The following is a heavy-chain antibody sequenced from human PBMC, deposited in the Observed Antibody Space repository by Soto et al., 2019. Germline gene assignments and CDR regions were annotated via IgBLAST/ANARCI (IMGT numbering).Heavy chain of an antibody. D-gene: IGHD6-13*01. CDR1: GYTFTSYG. CDR3: ARSGEGSSWYYYYCYDSMDV. V-gene: IGHV1-18*01. J-gene: IGHJ6*03. Sequence: QVQLVQSGAEVKKPGASVKVSCKASGYTFTSYGISWVRQAPGQGREWMGWISAYNGNTNYAQKLQGRVTMTTDTPTSTAYMQLRSLRSDDTAVYYCARSGEGSSWYYYYCYDSMDVWGKGPTVTVSS. CDR2: ISAYNGNT.